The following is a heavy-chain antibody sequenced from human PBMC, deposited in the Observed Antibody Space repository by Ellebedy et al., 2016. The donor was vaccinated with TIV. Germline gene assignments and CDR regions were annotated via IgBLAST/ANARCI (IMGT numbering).Heavy chain of an antibody. J-gene: IGHJ4*02. CDR1: GFTFSSYW. Sequence: GESLKISXAASGFTFSSYWMTWVRQAPGKGLEWVANIKQDGTEEYYVDSVKGRFAISRDNAKNSLYLQMNSLRAEDTAVYYCARTYQTAMVRGVISPCDYWGQGTLVTVSS. CDR2: IKQDGTEE. D-gene: IGHD3-10*01. V-gene: IGHV3-7*01. CDR3: ARTYQTAMVRGVISPCDY.